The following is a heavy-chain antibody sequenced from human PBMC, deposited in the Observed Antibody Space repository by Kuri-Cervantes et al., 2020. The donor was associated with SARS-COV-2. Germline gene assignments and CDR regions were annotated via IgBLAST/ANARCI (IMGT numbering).Heavy chain of an antibody. J-gene: IGHJ5*02. CDR1: GYSISSGYY. Sequence: SETLSLTCAVSGYSISSGYYWGWIRQPPGKGLEWIGSIYHSGSTYYNPSLKSRVTISVDTSKNQFSLKLSSVTAADTAVYYCARDSGYCSGGSCSPAGWFDPWGQGTLVTVSS. V-gene: IGHV4-38-2*02. D-gene: IGHD2-15*01. CDR3: ARDSGYCSGGSCSPAGWFDP. CDR2: IYHSGST.